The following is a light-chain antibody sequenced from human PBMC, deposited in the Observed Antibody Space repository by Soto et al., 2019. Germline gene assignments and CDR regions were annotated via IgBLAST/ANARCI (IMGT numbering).Light chain of an antibody. CDR1: SSNIGTNT. Sequence: QSVLTQPPSASGTPGQRVTISCSGSSSNIGTNTVNWFQQLPGTAPKLLIYTNNQRPSWVPDRFSGSKSGTSASLAISGLQSADEADYYCAAWDDSLNGPVFGGGTKVTVL. V-gene: IGLV1-44*01. CDR3: AAWDDSLNGPV. J-gene: IGLJ3*02. CDR2: TNN.